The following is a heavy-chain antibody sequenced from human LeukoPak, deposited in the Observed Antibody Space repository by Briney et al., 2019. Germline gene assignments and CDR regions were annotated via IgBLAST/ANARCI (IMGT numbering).Heavy chain of an antibody. CDR3: ARGDSGYDPRGWFDP. D-gene: IGHD5-12*01. Sequence: PSQTLSLTCTVSGGSISSGGYYWSWIRQPPGKGLEWIGYIYHSGSTYYNPSLKSRVTISVDRSKNQFSLKLSSVTAADTAVYYCARGDSGYDPRGWFDPWGQGTLVTVSS. J-gene: IGHJ5*02. V-gene: IGHV4-30-2*01. CDR2: IYHSGST. CDR1: GGSISSGGYY.